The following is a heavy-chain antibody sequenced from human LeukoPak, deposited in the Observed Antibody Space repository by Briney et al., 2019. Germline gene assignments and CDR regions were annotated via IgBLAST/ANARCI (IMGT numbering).Heavy chain of an antibody. D-gene: IGHD4-17*01. V-gene: IGHV4-59*01. CDR2: IYYSGST. Sequence: SETLSLTCTVSGGSISSYYWRWIRQPPGKGLEWIGYIYYSGSTNYNPSLKSRVTISVDTSKNQFSLKLSSVTAADTAVYYCARDGGSYGAVDYWGQGTLVTVSS. CDR3: ARDGGSYGAVDY. CDR1: GGSISSYY. J-gene: IGHJ4*02.